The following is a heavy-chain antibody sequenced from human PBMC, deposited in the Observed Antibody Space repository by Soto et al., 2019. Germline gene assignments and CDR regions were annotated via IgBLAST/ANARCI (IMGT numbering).Heavy chain of an antibody. J-gene: IGHJ5*02. D-gene: IGHD6-13*01. CDR1: GFTFSSYA. CDR3: AKDPYSSSPRVNNWFDP. CDR2: ISGSGGST. Sequence: WGSLRLSCAASGFTFSSYAMSWVRQAPGKGLEWVSAISGSGGSTYYADSVKGRFTISRDNSKNTLYLQMNSLRAEDTAVYYCAKDPYSSSPRVNNWFDPWGQGTLVTVSS. V-gene: IGHV3-23*01.